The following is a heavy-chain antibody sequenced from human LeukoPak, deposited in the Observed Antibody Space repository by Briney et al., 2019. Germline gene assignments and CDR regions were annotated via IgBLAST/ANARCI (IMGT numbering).Heavy chain of an antibody. J-gene: IGHJ2*01. D-gene: IGHD6-19*01. CDR1: GGSISSYY. Sequence: PSETLSLTCTVSGGSISSYYWSWIRQPAGKGLEWIGRIYTSGSTNYNPSLKSRVTMSVDTSKNQFPLKLSSVTAADTAVYYCARFIAVAGINWYFDLWGRGTLVTVSS. CDR3: ARFIAVAGINWYFDL. CDR2: IYTSGST. V-gene: IGHV4-4*07.